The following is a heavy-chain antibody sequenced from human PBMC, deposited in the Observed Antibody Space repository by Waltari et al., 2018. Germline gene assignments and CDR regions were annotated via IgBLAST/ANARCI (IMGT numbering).Heavy chain of an antibody. CDR3: AKVDFAEVVVAATDY. J-gene: IGHJ4*02. Sequence: EVQLLESGGGLVQPGGSLRLSCAASGFTFSSYAMSWVRQAPGKGLEWVSAISGSGGSTYYADSVKGRFTISRDNSKNTLYLQMNSLRAEDTAIYYCAKVDFAEVVVAATDYWGQGTLVTVSS. D-gene: IGHD2-15*01. CDR2: ISGSGGST. CDR1: GFTFSSYA. V-gene: IGHV3-23*01.